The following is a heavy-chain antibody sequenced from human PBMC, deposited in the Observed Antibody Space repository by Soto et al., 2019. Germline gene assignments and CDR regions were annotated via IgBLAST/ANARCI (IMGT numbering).Heavy chain of an antibody. D-gene: IGHD3-3*01. CDR1: GGSISSYY. CDR2: IYYSGST. J-gene: IGHJ6*02. Sequence: PSETLSLTCTVSGGSISSYYWSWIRQPPGKGLEWIGYIYYSGSTNYNPSLKSRVTISVDTSKNQFSLKLSSVTAADTAVYYCARDSYYDFWSGHYGMDVWGQGTTVTVSS. CDR3: ARDSYYDFWSGHYGMDV. V-gene: IGHV4-59*01.